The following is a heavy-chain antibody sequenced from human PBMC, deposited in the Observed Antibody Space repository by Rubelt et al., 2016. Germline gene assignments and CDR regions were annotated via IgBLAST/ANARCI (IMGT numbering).Heavy chain of an antibody. Sequence: EEQLVESGGGLVQPGGSLRLSCAASGFTSSSGFWMHWVRQAPGKGPEWVANINEDGSEKYYVDSVKGRFTISRDNAKNSLYLQMNSRRVEDTAVYYCARDSLTYYYDSSGSIDYWGQGTLVTVSS. CDR1: GFTSSSGFW. CDR2: INEDGSEK. D-gene: IGHD3-22*01. CDR3: ARDSLTYYYDSSGSIDY. J-gene: IGHJ4*02. V-gene: IGHV3-7*05.